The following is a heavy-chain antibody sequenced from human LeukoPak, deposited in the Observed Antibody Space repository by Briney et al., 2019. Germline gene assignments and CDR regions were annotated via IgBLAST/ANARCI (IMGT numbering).Heavy chain of an antibody. V-gene: IGHV3-21*01. D-gene: IGHD4-17*01. Sequence: GSLRLSCAASGFTFSSYSMNWVRQAPGKGLEWVSSISSSSSYIYYADSVKGRFTISRDNAKNSLYLQMNSLRAEDTAVYYCARALESREATTVTVPGVFDPWGQGTLVTVSS. CDR1: GFTFSSYS. CDR3: ARALESREATTVTVPGVFDP. CDR2: ISSSSSYI. J-gene: IGHJ5*02.